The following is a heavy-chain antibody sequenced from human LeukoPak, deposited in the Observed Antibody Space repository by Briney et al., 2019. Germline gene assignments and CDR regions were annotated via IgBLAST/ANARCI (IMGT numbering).Heavy chain of an antibody. Sequence: TSETLSLTGAVSGYSISSGYYWGWIRQPPGKGLEWIGSIYHSGSIYYNPSLKSRVTISVDTSKNQFSLKLSSVTAADTAVYYCARHRACSSTSCYAGLFDYWGQGTLVTVSS. CDR2: IYHSGSI. V-gene: IGHV4-38-2*01. CDR1: GYSISSGYY. J-gene: IGHJ4*02. D-gene: IGHD2-2*01. CDR3: ARHRACSSTSCYAGLFDY.